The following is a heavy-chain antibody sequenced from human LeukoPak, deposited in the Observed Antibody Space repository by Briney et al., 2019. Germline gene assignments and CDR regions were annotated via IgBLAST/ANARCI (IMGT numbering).Heavy chain of an antibody. CDR1: GFTFRGYA. CDR2: IRSTANGYAK. D-gene: IGHD4-11*01. Sequence: GGSLTLSCAASGFTFRGYAMHWVRQASGKGLEGVGRIRSTANGYAKAYAASVKCRFTIFRDDSKNTEYLQMNRLKTEDTAAYYCATTVIDRHYYYYMDVWGKGTTVSV. CDR3: ATTVIDRHYYYYMDV. V-gene: IGHV3-73*01. J-gene: IGHJ6*03.